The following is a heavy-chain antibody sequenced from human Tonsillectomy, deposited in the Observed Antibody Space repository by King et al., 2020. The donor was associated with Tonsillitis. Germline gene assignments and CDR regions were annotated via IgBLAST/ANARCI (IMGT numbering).Heavy chain of an antibody. J-gene: IGHJ4*02. CDR1: GFTFSSYA. Sequence: VQLVESGGGVVQPGRSLRLSCAASGFTFSSYAMHWVRQAPGKGLEWVAVISYDGSEKYYADSVKGRFTISRDNSKNTLYLKMNSLGVEDRAMYYCARDLDYYDSSGYFYYWGQGTLVTVSS. D-gene: IGHD3-22*01. V-gene: IGHV3-30*04. CDR3: ARDLDYYDSSGYFYY. CDR2: ISYDGSEK.